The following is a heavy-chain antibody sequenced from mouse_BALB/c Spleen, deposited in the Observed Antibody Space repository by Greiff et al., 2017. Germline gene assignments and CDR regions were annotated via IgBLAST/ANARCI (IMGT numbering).Heavy chain of an antibody. CDR3: ARSPIHYYGYVGAMDY. V-gene: IGHV5-9*03. CDR2: ISSGGGNT. J-gene: IGHJ4*01. CDR1: GFTFSSYA. Sequence: EVMLVESGGGLVKPGGSLKLSCAASGFTFSSYAMSWVRQSPEKGLEWVAYISSGGGNTYYPDSVKGRFTISRDNAKNNLYLQMSSLRSEDTALYYCARSPIHYYGYVGAMDYWGQGTSVTVSS. D-gene: IGHD1-2*01.